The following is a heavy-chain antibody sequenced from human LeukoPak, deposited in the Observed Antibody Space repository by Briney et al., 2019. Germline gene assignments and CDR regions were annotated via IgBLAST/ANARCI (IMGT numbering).Heavy chain of an antibody. CDR2: IRSKANSYAT. CDR1: GFTFSSYG. V-gene: IGHV3-73*01. Sequence: GGSLRLSCAASGFTFSSYGMHWVRQAPGKGLEWVGRIRSKANSYATAYAASVKGRFTISRDDSKNTAYLQMNSLKTEDTAVYYCTSRGPIAAAPDYWGQGTLVTVSS. D-gene: IGHD6-13*01. CDR3: TSRGPIAAAPDY. J-gene: IGHJ4*02.